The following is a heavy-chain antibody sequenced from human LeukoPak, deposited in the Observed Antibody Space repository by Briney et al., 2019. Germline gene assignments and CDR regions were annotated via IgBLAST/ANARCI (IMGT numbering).Heavy chain of an antibody. J-gene: IGHJ4*02. Sequence: GGSLRLSCAASGFTFSSYAMHWVRQAPGKGLEWVAVISYDGSNKYYADSVKGRFTISRDNSKNTLYLQMNSLRAEDTAVYYCARGGGTMIVVVGYYFDYWGQGTLVTVSS. V-gene: IGHV3-30-3*01. CDR1: GFTFSSYA. CDR2: ISYDGSNK. D-gene: IGHD3-22*01. CDR3: ARGGGTMIVVVGYYFDY.